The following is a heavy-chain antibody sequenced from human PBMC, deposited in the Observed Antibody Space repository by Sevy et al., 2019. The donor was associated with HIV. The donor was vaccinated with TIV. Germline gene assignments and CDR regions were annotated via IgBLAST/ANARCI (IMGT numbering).Heavy chain of an antibody. CDR1: GFTFSHYW. CDR3: ARPTTGAFDH. CDR2: IKQDGRDK. Sequence: GGSLRLSCVASGFTFSHYWMTWVRQAPGKGLEWVANIKQDGRDKYYVDSVKGRFTISRDNAKNSLYLQMNSLRVEGTAVYYCARPTTGAFDHWGQGTLVTVSS. V-gene: IGHV3-7*01. J-gene: IGHJ4*02. D-gene: IGHD4-17*01.